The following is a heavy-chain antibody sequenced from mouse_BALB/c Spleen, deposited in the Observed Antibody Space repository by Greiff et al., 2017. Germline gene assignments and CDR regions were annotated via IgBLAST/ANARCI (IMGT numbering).Heavy chain of an antibody. Sequence: EVKLVESGPGLVKPSQSLSLTCTVTGYSITSDYAWNWIRQFPGNKLEWMGYISYSGSTSYNPSLKSRISITRDTSKNQFFLQLNSVTTEDTATYYCARGYGNFFDYWGQGTTLTVSS. CDR2: ISYSGST. CDR3: ARGYGNFFDY. D-gene: IGHD2-10*02. V-gene: IGHV3-2*02. J-gene: IGHJ2*01. CDR1: GYSITSDYA.